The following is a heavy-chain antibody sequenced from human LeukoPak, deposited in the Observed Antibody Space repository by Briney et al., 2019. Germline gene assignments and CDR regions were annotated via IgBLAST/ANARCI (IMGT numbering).Heavy chain of an antibody. J-gene: IGHJ4*02. D-gene: IGHD3-22*01. CDR2: IWSDGSKK. Sequence: GGSLRLSCTASGFTFSSCGMHWARQAPGQGLEWVAVIWSDGSKKYHADSVKGRFTISRDNTKNMLYLQMNSLRAEDTAIYYCVRVGTDSIGSYPDYWGQGTLVTVSS. V-gene: IGHV3-33*01. CDR3: VRVGTDSIGSYPDY. CDR1: GFTFSSCG.